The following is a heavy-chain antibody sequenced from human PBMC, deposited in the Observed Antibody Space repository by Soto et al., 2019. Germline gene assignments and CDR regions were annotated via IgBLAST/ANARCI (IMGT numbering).Heavy chain of an antibody. V-gene: IGHV3-15*01. J-gene: IGHJ3*02. CDR1: GFTFSNAW. CDR2: IKSKSDGGTI. Sequence: GGSLRLSCAASGFTFSNAWMTWVRQAPGKGLEWVAHIKSKSDGGTIDYAAPVKGRFTISRDDSKNTLYLQMNSLKTEDTAVYYCTTGPNLRPLAAFDIWGQGTVVTVSS. CDR3: TTGPNLRPLAAFDI.